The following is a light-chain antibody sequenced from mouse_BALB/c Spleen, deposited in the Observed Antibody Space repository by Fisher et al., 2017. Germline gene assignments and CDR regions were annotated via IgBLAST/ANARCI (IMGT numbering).Light chain of an antibody. CDR3: QQRSSYPYT. V-gene: IGKV4-55*01. CDR2: DTS. Sequence: IVLTQSTAIMSASPGEKVTMTCSASSSVSYMYWYQQKSGSSPRLLIYDTSNLASGVPVRFSGSGSGTSYSLTISRMEAEDAATYYCQQRSSYPYTFGGGTKLEIK. J-gene: IGKJ2*01. CDR1: SSVSY.